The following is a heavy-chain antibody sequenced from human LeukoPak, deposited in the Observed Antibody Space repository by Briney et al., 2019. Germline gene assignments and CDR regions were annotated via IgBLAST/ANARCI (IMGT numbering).Heavy chain of an antibody. J-gene: IGHJ5*02. CDR1: RGTFSSYA. D-gene: IGHD2-2*01. CDR2: IIPIFGTA. Sequence: LGASVKVSCKASRGTFSSYAISWVRQAPGQGLGWMGGIIPIFGTANYAQKFQGRVTITADESTSTAYMELSSLRSEDTAVYYCARDARHRYCSSTSCYRGWLDPWGQGTLVTVSS. CDR3: ARDARHRYCSSTSCYRGWLDP. V-gene: IGHV1-69*13.